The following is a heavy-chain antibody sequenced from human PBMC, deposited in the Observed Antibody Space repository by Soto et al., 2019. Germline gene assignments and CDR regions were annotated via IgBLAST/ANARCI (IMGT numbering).Heavy chain of an antibody. CDR1: GGSVSSGSYY. CDR3: ARGYYGSGSYYNVDWFDP. V-gene: IGHV4-61*01. CDR2: IYYRGST. Sequence: QVQLQESGPGLVKPSETRSLTCTVSGGSVSSGSYYWSWIRQPPGKGLEWIGYIYYRGSTNYNPSLKSRVTISVDTSKNPFSLKMSSVTAADTAVYYCARGYYGSGSYYNVDWFDPWGQGTLVTVSP. D-gene: IGHD3-10*01. J-gene: IGHJ5*02.